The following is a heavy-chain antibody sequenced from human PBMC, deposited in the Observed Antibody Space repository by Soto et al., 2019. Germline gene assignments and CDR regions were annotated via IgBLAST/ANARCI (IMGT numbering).Heavy chain of an antibody. CDR3: GRGAYGDPVDF. D-gene: IGHD4-17*01. J-gene: IGHJ4*02. Sequence: GGSLRLSCAASGFTLNNYWMHWARQAPGKGLVWVSRMNPEVTTISYADSVKGRFTISRDNARDTLHLEMNSLRADDTAVYYCGRGAYGDPVDFWGQGXLVTVYS. V-gene: IGHV3-74*01. CDR2: MNPEVTTI. CDR1: GFTLNNYW.